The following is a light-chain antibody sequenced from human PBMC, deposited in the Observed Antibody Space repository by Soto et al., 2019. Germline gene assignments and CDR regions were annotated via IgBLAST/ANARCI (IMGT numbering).Light chain of an antibody. CDR2: DAS. CDR3: QQYDNIHPL. V-gene: IGKV1-33*01. J-gene: IGKJ2*01. Sequence: DIQMAQSPSSLSASVGDRVTITCQASQDISNYLNWYQQKPGKAPKLLIYDASNLETGVTSRFSGSGSGTDFTCTIRSLQPEDSATDSCQQYDNIHPLFGQGTKLEIK. CDR1: QDISNY.